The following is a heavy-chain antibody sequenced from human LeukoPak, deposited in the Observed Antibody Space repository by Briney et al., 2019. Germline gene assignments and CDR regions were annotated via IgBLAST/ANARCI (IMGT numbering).Heavy chain of an antibody. J-gene: IGHJ4*02. V-gene: IGHV1-2*06. CDR1: GYTFTKYH. CDR2: IYPSSGGT. D-gene: IGHD2/OR15-2a*01. CDR3: ARDLPFED. Sequence: VASVKGSCQASGYTFTKYHIHWGWQAPGQGLEWMGRIYPSSGGTNYAQKFQGRITLTTDTSINTAYMELSRLRFDDTAVYYCARDLPFEDWGQGTLVTVSS.